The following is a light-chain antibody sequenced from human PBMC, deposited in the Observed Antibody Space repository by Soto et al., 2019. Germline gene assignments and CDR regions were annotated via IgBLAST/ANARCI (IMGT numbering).Light chain of an antibody. J-gene: IGKJ5*01. V-gene: IGKV3-11*01. CDR1: QSFRGL. CDR2: DAY. CDR3: QQRHMWPTT. Sequence: EVVLTQSPVTLSLSPGERATLSCMASQSFRGLLAWYQQKPGQAPRLLIYDAYNRATGIPPRFSGSGSGTDFTLTISSLAPEDSAVYYCQQRHMWPTTFGQGTRLEIK.